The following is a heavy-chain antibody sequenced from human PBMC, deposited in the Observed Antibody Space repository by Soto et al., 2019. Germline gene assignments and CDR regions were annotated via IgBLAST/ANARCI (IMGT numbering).Heavy chain of an antibody. CDR1: GFSLGTSGVA. CDR2: IYWDDEK. CDR3: AHNNYFGS. V-gene: IGHV2-5*02. J-gene: IGHJ4*02. Sequence: QITLKESGPTLVNPTQTLTLTCSFSGFSLGTSGVAVSWIRQPPGKALEWLALIYWDDEKHYNPSLRSRLTITKDTSKNQVVLTMTNMDPVDTATYYCAHNNYFGSWGQGTLVIVSS.